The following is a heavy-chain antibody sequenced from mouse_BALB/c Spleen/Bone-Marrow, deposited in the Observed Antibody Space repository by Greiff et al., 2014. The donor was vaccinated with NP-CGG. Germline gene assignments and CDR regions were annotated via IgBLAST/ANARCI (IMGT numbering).Heavy chain of an antibody. Sequence: VQLQQSGAEVVKPGASVKLSCTASGFNIKDTYMHWVKQRPEQGLEWIGRIDPANGNTKYDPKSQGKATITADTSSNTAYLQLSSLTSEDTAVYYCAPYYYGSSQFAYWGQGTLVTVSA. CDR1: GFNIKDTY. D-gene: IGHD1-1*01. CDR2: IDPANGNT. V-gene: IGHV14-3*02. CDR3: APYYYGSSQFAY. J-gene: IGHJ3*01.